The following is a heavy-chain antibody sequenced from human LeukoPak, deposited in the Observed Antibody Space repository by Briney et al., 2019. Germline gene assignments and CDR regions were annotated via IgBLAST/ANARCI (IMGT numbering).Heavy chain of an antibody. D-gene: IGHD4-17*01. CDR1: GGSISSYY. V-gene: IGHV4-59*01. CDR2: IYYSGST. J-gene: IGHJ4*02. Sequence: SETLSLTCTVSGGSISSYYWSWIRQPPGKGLEWIGYIYYSGSTNYNPSLKSRVTTSVDTSKNQFSLKLSSVTAADTAVYYCARAYGDYFDYWGQGTLVTVSS. CDR3: ARAYGDYFDY.